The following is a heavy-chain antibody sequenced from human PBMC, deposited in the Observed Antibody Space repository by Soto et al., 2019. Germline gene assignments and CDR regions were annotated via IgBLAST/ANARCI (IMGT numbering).Heavy chain of an antibody. Sequence: QAGGSLRLSCAASGFTFSSYGMHWVRQAPGKGLEWVAVIWYDGSNKYYADSVKGRFTISRDNSKNTLYLQMNSLRAEDTAVYYCARGNFDWLPEGHMDVWGKGTTVTVSS. CDR2: IWYDGSNK. CDR3: ARGNFDWLPEGHMDV. CDR1: GFTFSSYG. D-gene: IGHD3-9*01. J-gene: IGHJ6*03. V-gene: IGHV3-33*01.